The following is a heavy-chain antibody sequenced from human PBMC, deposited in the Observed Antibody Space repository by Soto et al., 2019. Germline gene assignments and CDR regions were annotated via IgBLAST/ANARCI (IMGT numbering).Heavy chain of an antibody. V-gene: IGHV4-59*01. CDR2: IYYSGST. CDR1: GGSISSYY. D-gene: IGHD3-10*01. J-gene: IGHJ6*03. CDR3: ARGRGYYYYMDV. Sequence: SETLSLTCTVSGGSISSYYLSWIRQPPGKGLEWIGYIYYSGSTNYNPSLKSRVTISVDTSKNQFSLKLSSVTAADTAVYYCARGRGYYYYMDVWGKGTTVTVSS.